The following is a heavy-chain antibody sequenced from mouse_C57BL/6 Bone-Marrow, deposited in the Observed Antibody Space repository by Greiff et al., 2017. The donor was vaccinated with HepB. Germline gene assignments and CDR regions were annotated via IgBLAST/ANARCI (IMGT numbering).Heavy chain of an antibody. CDR1: GFNIKDDY. D-gene: IGHD1-1*01. CDR3: TTWRMTTVVECY. J-gene: IGHJ4*01. CDR2: IDPDNGDT. V-gene: IGHV14-4*01. Sequence: EVQLQQSGAELVRPGASVKLSCTASGFNIKDDYMHWVKQRPEQGLEWIGWIDPDNGDTEYASKFQGKATITADTSSNTAYLQLSSLTSEDSAVYYCTTWRMTTVVECYWGQGTSVTVSA.